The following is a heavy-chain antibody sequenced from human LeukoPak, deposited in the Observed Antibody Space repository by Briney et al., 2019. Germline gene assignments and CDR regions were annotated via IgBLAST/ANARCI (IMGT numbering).Heavy chain of an antibody. J-gene: IGHJ2*01. Sequence: SETLSLTCTVSGGSISSGSYYWSWIRQPAGKGLEWIGRIYTSGSTNYNPSLKSRVTISVDTSKNQFSLKLSSVTAADTAVYYCARDRHSSSPWGYFDLWGRGTLVTVSS. D-gene: IGHD6-6*01. CDR3: ARDRHSSSPWGYFDL. V-gene: IGHV4-61*02. CDR2: IYTSGST. CDR1: GGSISSGSYY.